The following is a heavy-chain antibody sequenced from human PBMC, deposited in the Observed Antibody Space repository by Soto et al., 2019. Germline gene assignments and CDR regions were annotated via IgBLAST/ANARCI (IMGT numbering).Heavy chain of an antibody. CDR1: GGSISNANYY. CDR2: IYYTGTT. CDR3: ARAFVSRSVDRSCHAWCDP. J-gene: IGHJ5*02. V-gene: IGHV4-31*03. D-gene: IGHD2-2*01. Sequence: PSETLSLTCTVSGGSISNANYYWSWIRHHPGKGLEWIGYIYYTGTTYYSPSLESRVAISVDTSQNQFSLKLGAVTAADTAVYFCARAFVSRSVDRSCHAWCDPCSQGTLVTAS.